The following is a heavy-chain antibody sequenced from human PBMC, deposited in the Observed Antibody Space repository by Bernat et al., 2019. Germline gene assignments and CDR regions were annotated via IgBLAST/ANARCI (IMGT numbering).Heavy chain of an antibody. J-gene: IGHJ4*02. V-gene: IGHV3-11*05. CDR1: GFIFSDYF. D-gene: IGHD4-17*01. CDR2: ISSTSPYT. Sequence: QVQLVESGGGVVKAGGSLRLSCGASGFIFSDYFMGWMRQAPGKGLEWVSYISSTSPYTNYADSVKGRFTISRDNAKRSLYLQMNSLRAEDTAVYYCARVAVTTGFDYWGQGALVTVSS. CDR3: ARVAVTTGFDY.